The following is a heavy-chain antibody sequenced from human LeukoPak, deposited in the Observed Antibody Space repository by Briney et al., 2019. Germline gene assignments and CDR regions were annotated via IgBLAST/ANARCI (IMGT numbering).Heavy chain of an antibody. CDR2: INGDGSNT. J-gene: IGHJ4*02. CDR3: ARAHHNYYGGCYDH. V-gene: IGHV3-74*01. CDR1: GFSFSSYW. D-gene: IGHD4-23*01. Sequence: GGSLRLSCVASGFSFSSYWTYWVRHAPGKGLVVVYRINGDGSNTHYADSVKGRFTISRENAKNTRYLQKNSLRAENTAVYYCARAHHNYYGGCYDHCGRGALVTVSS.